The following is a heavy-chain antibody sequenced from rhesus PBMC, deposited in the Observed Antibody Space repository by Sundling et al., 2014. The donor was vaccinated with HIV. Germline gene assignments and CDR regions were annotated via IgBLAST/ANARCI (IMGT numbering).Heavy chain of an antibody. Sequence: QVQLQDSGPGLVKPSETLPLTCAVSGASFSSNYWSWIRQPPGKGLEWIGFIIGNSGSTHYNPSLKSRVAISRDTSKNQFSLKLSSVTAADTAVYYCARDYGNFFDYWGQGVLVTVSS. CDR1: GASFSSNY. CDR2: IIGNSGST. D-gene: IGHD4-35*01. V-gene: IGHV4-160*01. CDR3: ARDYGNFFDY. J-gene: IGHJ4*01.